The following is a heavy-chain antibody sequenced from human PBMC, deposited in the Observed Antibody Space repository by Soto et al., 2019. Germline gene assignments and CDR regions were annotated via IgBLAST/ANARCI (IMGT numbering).Heavy chain of an antibody. J-gene: IGHJ4*02. CDR1: GYTFTSYA. V-gene: IGHV1-3*01. D-gene: IGHD3-22*01. Sequence: QVQLVQSGAEVKKPGASVKVSCKASGYTFTSYAMHWVRQAPGQSLEWMGWINAGNGNTKYSQKFQGRVTITRDTSASTACMELGSLRSEDTAVYYCARGDYYDIHDYWGQGTLVTVSS. CDR3: ARGDYYDIHDY. CDR2: INAGNGNT.